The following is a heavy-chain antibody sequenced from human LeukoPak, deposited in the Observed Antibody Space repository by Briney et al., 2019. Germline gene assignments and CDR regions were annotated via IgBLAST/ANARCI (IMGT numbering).Heavy chain of an antibody. Sequence: GESLKISCKGSGYSFTSYWIGWVRQMPGKGLEGMGIIYPGDSDTRYSPAFQGQVTISAERSISTAYLQWSSLKASDTAMYYCASRGLYDSSGLDYWGQGTLVTVSS. CDR2: IYPGDSDT. D-gene: IGHD3-22*01. V-gene: IGHV5-51*01. CDR3: ASRGLYDSSGLDY. CDR1: GYSFTSYW. J-gene: IGHJ4*02.